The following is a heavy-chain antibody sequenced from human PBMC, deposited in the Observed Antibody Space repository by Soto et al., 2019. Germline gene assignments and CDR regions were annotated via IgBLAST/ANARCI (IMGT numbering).Heavy chain of an antibody. J-gene: IGHJ6*02. Sequence: PWGSLRLSCAVSGFTFSTDAMSWIRHAPGKGLEWVSVIRGRSTTTYYAASVRGRFTVSRDNSKNTVFLQMNNLRAEDSAVYYCAKDIGDIVIAPPDKAHYLQYGADVWGQGTTVTVSS. CDR3: AKDIGDIVIAPPDKAHYLQYGADV. D-gene: IGHD2-15*01. V-gene: IGHV3-23*01. CDR1: GFTFSTDA. CDR2: IRGRSTTT.